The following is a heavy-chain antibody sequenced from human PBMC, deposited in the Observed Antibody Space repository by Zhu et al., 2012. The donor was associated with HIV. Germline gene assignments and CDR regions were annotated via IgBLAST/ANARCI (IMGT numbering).Heavy chain of an antibody. CDR2: IYYSGST. CDR1: GGSISSSSYY. D-gene: IGHD6-19*01. J-gene: IGHJ5*02. V-gene: IGHV4-39*07. CDR3: ARHSSGHNWFDP. Sequence: QVQLQESGPGLVKPSETLSLTCTVSGGSISSSSYYWGWIRQPPGKGLEWIGSIYYSGSTYYNPSLKSRVTISVDTSKNQFSLKLSSVTAADTAVYYCARHSSGHNWFDPWGQGTLVTVSS.